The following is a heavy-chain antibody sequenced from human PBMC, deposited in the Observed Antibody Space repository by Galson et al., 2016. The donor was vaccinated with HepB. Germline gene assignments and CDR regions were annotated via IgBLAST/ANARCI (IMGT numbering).Heavy chain of an antibody. CDR3: ARDLSFGGGSTWYDVMDV. J-gene: IGHJ6*02. Sequence: SLRLSCAASGFTFSTYWMTWVRQAPGKGLEWVANINQGGSEENYVDSMKGRFTISRGNAKNSLFLQINSLRAEDAAVYYCARDLSFGGGSTWYDVMDVWGQGNPGHRLL. CDR2: INQGGSEE. D-gene: IGHD3-10*01. V-gene: IGHV3-7*05. CDR1: GFTFSTYW.